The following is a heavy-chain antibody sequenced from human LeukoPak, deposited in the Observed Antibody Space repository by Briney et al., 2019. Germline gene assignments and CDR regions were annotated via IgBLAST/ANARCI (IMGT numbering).Heavy chain of an antibody. J-gene: IGHJ5*02. D-gene: IGHD3-3*01. CDR3: ASLFADFWSGYNFNWFDP. CDR2: IIPIFGTA. V-gene: IGHV1-69*01. Sequence: SVKVSCKASGGTFSSYAISWVRQAPGQGLEWMGGIIPIFGTANYAQKFQGRVTITADESTSTAYMELSSLRSEDTAVYYCASLFADFWSGYNFNWFDPWGQGTLVTVSS. CDR1: GGTFSSYA.